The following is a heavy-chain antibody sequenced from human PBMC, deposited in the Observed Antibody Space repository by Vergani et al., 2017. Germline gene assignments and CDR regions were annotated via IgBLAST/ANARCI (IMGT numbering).Heavy chain of an antibody. Sequence: QVQLAESGGGRVQPGRSLRLSCAASGFSFSSHAIHWVRQAPGKGLEWVAVISNDGSKKYYADSVKGRFTISRDNSKNTLDLQMNSLRTQDTAVYYCAKAGPVTSGRLQYNFYMDVWGKGTTVTVS. J-gene: IGHJ6*03. CDR1: GFSFSSHA. CDR3: AKAGPVTSGRLQYNFYMDV. CDR2: ISNDGSKK. V-gene: IGHV3-30*18. D-gene: IGHD3-10*01.